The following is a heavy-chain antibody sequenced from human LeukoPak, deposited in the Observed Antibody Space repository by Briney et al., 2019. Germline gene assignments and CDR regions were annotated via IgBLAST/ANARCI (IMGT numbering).Heavy chain of an antibody. CDR2: LYYGENS. Sequence: SETLSLTCTVSGGSISIISSSTSYWGWIRQAPGKGLEWIGSLYYGENSHYNPSLKSRATLSVDTSNNQFSLKLTSVTAADAAVYFCARQLPTAAADTRGYSDYWGQGTVVTVSS. V-gene: IGHV4-39*01. CDR1: GGSISIISSSTSY. CDR3: ARQLPTAAADTRGYSDY. D-gene: IGHD6-25*01. J-gene: IGHJ4*02.